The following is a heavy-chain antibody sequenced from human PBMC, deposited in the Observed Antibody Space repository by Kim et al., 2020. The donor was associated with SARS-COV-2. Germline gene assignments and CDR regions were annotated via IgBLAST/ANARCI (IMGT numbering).Heavy chain of an antibody. V-gene: IGHV4-59*01. CDR1: SDSISSYY. CDR2: IFYSGGT. Sequence: SETLSLTCTVSSDSISSYYWSWIRQLPGKGLEWIGYIFYSGGTNYNPSLKSRVTISWDTSRNQFSLDLTSVIDADTAVYYCARSEGRASWHQFDYWGQGILVTVSS. CDR3: ARSEGRASWHQFDY. J-gene: IGHJ4*02.